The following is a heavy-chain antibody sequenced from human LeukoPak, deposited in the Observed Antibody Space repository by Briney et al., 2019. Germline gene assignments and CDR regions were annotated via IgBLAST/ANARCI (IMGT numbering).Heavy chain of an antibody. CDR3: ARGRSSSGSYYLDY. Sequence: PSETLSLTRTVSGGSISSYYWSWIRQPAGKGLEWIGRIYTSGSTKYNPSLKSRVTMSADTSKNQFSLKLSSVTAADTAVYYCARGRSSSGSYYLDYWGQGTLVTVSS. V-gene: IGHV4-4*07. CDR2: IYTSGST. D-gene: IGHD3-10*01. J-gene: IGHJ4*02. CDR1: GGSISSYY.